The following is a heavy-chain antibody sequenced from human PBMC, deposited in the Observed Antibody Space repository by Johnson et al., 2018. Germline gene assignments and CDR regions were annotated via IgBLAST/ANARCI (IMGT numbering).Heavy chain of an antibody. D-gene: IGHD2-8*01. CDR1: GFTFSNAW. Sequence: VQLVQSGGGLVKPGGSLRLSCAASGFTFSNAWMNWVRQAPGKGLEWVGRINSKTDGGTTDYAAPVKGRFAISRDDSKNTLYLQMNSLKTEDTAVYYCTTDIVLMALPLGFDYWGQGTLVTVSS. V-gene: IGHV3-15*07. J-gene: IGHJ4*02. CDR3: TTDIVLMALPLGFDY. CDR2: INSKTDGGTT.